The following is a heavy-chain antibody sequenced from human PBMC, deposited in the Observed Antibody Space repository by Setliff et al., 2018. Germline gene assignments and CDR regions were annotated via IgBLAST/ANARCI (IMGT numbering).Heavy chain of an antibody. V-gene: IGHV4-39*07. J-gene: IGHJ4*02. Sequence: PSETLSLTCTVSGGSISSSNYYWGWIRQPPGKGLEWIGNIDYGGSAYYNPSLKSRVTISVDTSKNQFSLKLSSVTAADTAMYYCARILGYCSGGSCYVPYWGQGTLVTVSS. CDR2: IDYGGSA. CDR1: GGSISSSNYY. D-gene: IGHD2-15*01. CDR3: ARILGYCSGGSCYVPY.